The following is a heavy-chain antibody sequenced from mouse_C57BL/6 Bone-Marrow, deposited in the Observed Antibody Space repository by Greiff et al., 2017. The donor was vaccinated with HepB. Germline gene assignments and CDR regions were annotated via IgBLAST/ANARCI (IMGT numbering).Heavy chain of an antibody. CDR2: ISYDGSN. V-gene: IGHV3-6*01. CDR3: ASIYYDYERVPY. J-gene: IGHJ3*01. D-gene: IGHD2-4*01. Sequence: EVQLQQSGPGLVKPSQSLSLTCSVTGYSITSGYYWNWIRQFPGNKLEWMGYISYDGSNNYNPSLKNRISITRDTSKNQFFLKWNSVTTEDTATYYGASIYYDYERVPYWGQGTLVTVSA. CDR1: GYSITSGYY.